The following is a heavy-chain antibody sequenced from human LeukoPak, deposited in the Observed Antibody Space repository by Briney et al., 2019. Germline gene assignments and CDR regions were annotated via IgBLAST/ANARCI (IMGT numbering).Heavy chain of an antibody. CDR1: GFPVSSNY. Sequence: GGSLRLSCAASGFPVSSNYISWVRQAPGKGLEWLSVMYSNGTTHYADSVKGRLTVSRHNSKNTLYLQMNSLRLEDTALYYCARMVWAAMANWGQGTRVTVSS. V-gene: IGHV3-53*04. CDR3: ARMVWAAMAN. D-gene: IGHD5-18*01. CDR2: MYSNGTT. J-gene: IGHJ4*02.